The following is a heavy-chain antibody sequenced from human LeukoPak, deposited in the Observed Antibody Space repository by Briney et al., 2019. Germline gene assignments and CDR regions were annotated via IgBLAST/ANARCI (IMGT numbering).Heavy chain of an antibody. CDR2: IIPIFGTA. CDR1: GGTFSSYA. J-gene: IGHJ6*02. CDR3: ARDPREAGRSPGYYYSGMDV. Sequence: GASVKVSCKASGGTFSSYAISWVRQAPGQGLEWMGGIIPIFGTANYAQKFQGRVTITADESTSTAYMELSSLRSEDTAVYYCARDPREAGRSPGYYYSGMDVWGQGTTVTVSS. D-gene: IGHD1-26*01. V-gene: IGHV1-69*13.